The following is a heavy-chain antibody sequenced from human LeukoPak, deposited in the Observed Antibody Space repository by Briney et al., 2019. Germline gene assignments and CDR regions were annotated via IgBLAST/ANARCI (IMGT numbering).Heavy chain of an antibody. CDR1: GGSFSGYY. Sequence: SETLSLTCAVYGGSFSGYYWSWMRQPPGKGLEWIGEINHSGSTNYNPSLKSRVTISVDTSKNQFSLKLSSVTAADTAVYYCARVGPNWGSPYFDYWGQGTLVTVSS. CDR3: ARVGPNWGSPYFDY. CDR2: INHSGST. V-gene: IGHV4-34*01. D-gene: IGHD7-27*01. J-gene: IGHJ4*02.